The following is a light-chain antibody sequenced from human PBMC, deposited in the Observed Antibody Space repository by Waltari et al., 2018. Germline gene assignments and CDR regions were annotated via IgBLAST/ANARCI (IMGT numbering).Light chain of an antibody. CDR3: QQYSRFSYT. J-gene: IGKJ2*01. Sequence: DIQMTQSPSTLSASVGDRVHITCRARQSIDTWLAWDQQNPGKAPKVLIYLASNLEGGVPSRFSGSGSGTEFTLTISSLQPDDAATYYCQQYSRFSYTFGQGTKVEIK. CDR1: QSIDTW. V-gene: IGKV1-5*03. CDR2: LAS.